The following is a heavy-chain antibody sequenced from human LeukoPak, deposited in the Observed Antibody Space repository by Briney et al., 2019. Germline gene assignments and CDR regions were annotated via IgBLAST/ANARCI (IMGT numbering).Heavy chain of an antibody. CDR2: IIPILGIA. Sequence: SVKVSCKASGGTFSSYAISWVRQAPGQGLEWMGRIIPILGIANYAQKFQGRVTITADKSTSTAYMELSSLRSEDTAVYYCARARVTRYGDYDPYYYGMDVWGQGTTATVSS. J-gene: IGHJ6*02. CDR3: ARARVTRYGDYDPYYYGMDV. CDR1: GGTFSSYA. V-gene: IGHV1-69*04. D-gene: IGHD4-17*01.